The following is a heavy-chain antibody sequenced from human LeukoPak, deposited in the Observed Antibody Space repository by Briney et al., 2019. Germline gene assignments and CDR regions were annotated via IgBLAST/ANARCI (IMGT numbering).Heavy chain of an antibody. V-gene: IGHV3-74*01. CDR2: INSDGSST. CDR1: GFTFSGYW. Sequence: GGSLRLSCAASGFTFSGYWMHWVRQAPGKGLVWVSRINSDGSSTSYADSAEGRFTISRDNAKNTLYLQMNSLRVEDTAVYYCATPGTVVAGASDYWGQGTLVTVSS. CDR3: ATPGTVVAGASDY. J-gene: IGHJ4*02. D-gene: IGHD2-2*01.